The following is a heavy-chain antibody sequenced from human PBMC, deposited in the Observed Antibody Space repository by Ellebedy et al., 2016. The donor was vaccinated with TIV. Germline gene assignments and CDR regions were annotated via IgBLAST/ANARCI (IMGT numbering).Heavy chain of an antibody. J-gene: IGHJ3*02. Sequence: GESLKISCAASGFTFSDSAMHWVRQASGKGLEWVGRIRNKANNYATSYASSVKGRFTISRDDSKNTAYLQMNSLKTEDTAVYYCTGLRFVHGDYVNDAFDIWGQGTVVTVSS. CDR3: TGLRFVHGDYVNDAFDI. CDR1: GFTFSDSA. CDR2: IRNKANNYAT. V-gene: IGHV3-73*01. D-gene: IGHD4-17*01.